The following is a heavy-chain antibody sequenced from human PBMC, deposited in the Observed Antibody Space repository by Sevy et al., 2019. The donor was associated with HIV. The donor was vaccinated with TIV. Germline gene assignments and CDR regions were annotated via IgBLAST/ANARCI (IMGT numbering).Heavy chain of an antibody. J-gene: IGHJ6*03. CDR1: GFTFSDYY. Sequence: GGSLRLSCAASGFTFSDYYMSWIRQAPGKGLEWVSYISSSGSTIYYADSVKGRFTISRDNAKNSLYLQMNSLRAEDTAVYYCARFYSSSSVRVPYYYYYMDVWGKGTTVTVSS. D-gene: IGHD6-6*01. V-gene: IGHV3-11*01. CDR3: ARFYSSSSVRVPYYYYYMDV. CDR2: ISSSGSTI.